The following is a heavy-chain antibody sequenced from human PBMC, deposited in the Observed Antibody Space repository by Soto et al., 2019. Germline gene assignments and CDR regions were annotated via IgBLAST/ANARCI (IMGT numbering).Heavy chain of an antibody. Sequence: QVQLVQSGAEVKKPGSSVKVSCKASGGTFSSYTISWVRQAPGQGLEWMGRIIPILGIANYAQKFQGRVTITADKSTSTAYMELSSLRSEDTAVYYCARGGAATIGYYYGMDVWGQGTTVTVSS. CDR2: IIPILGIA. J-gene: IGHJ6*02. CDR3: ARGGAATIGYYYGMDV. D-gene: IGHD1-26*01. V-gene: IGHV1-69*02. CDR1: GGTFSSYT.